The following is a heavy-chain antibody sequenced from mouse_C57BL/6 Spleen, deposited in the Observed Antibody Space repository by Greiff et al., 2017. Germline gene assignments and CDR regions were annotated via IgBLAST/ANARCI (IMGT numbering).Heavy chain of an antibody. CDR3: ARPYGYDWGFAY. Sequence: EVQLQQSGPELVKPGASVKIPCKASGYTFTDYNMDWVKQSHGKSLEWIGDINPNNGGTIYNQKFKGKATLTVDKSSSTAYMELRSLTSEDTAVYYGARPYGYDWGFAYWGQGTLVTVSA. D-gene: IGHD2-2*01. J-gene: IGHJ3*01. CDR2: INPNNGGT. V-gene: IGHV1-18*01. CDR1: GYTFTDYN.